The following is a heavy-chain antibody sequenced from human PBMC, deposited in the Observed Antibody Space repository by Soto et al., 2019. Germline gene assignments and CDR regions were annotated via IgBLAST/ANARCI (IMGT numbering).Heavy chain of an antibody. Sequence: SETLSLTCTVSGGSISSGYYYLSWIRHPPGKGLEWSGYIYYSGSTDYNPSLKSRVTISVDTSKNQLSLKLSSVTEADTAVYYCPRDLGGADDSSGYYPLPGDFDSCGKGTMVTVSS. CDR3: PRDLGGADDSSGYYPLPGDFDS. CDR1: GGSISSGYYY. J-gene: IGHJ3*02. V-gene: IGHV4-30-4*02. CDR2: IYYSGST. D-gene: IGHD3-22*01.